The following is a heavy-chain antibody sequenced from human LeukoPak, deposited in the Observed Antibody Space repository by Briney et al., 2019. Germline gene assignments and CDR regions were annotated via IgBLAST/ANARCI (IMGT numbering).Heavy chain of an antibody. D-gene: IGHD5-18*01. CDR1: GFTFSSYW. CDR3: LRDVSGSSYGDY. Sequence: PGGSLRLSCAASGFTFSSYWMNWVRQAPGKGLEWLANIRQDGNEKHYVDSVKGRFTMSRDNAKNTLYLQLNSLRAEDTAVYYCLRDVSGSSYGDYWGQGTLVTVSS. CDR2: IRQDGNEK. V-gene: IGHV3-7*01. J-gene: IGHJ4*02.